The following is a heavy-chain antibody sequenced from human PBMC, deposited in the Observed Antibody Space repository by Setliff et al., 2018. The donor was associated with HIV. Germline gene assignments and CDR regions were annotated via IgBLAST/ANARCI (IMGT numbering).Heavy chain of an antibody. CDR1: GYTFSGYY. CDR2: INPNSGAT. J-gene: IGHJ4*02. D-gene: IGHD1-26*01. Sequence: GASVKVSCKASGYTFSGYYLHWVRRAPGQGLEWMGWINPNSGATNYAQSFQGRVTMTRDMSISTAYMDLSSLTSDDTAVYYCALASIVSTARWNHWGRGTTVTVS. V-gene: IGHV1-2*02. CDR3: ALASIVSTARWNH.